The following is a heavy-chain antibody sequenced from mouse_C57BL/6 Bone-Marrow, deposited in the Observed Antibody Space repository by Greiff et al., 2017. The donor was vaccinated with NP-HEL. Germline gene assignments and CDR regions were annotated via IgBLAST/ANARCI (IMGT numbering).Heavy chain of an antibody. D-gene: IGHD2-4*01. CDR1: GFTFSSYG. Sequence: EVHLVESGGDLVKPGGSLKLSCAASGFTFSSYGMSWVRQTPDKRLEWVATISSGGSYTYYPDSVKGRFTISRVNAKNTLYLQMSSLKSEDTAMYYCASPYDYDVAWFAYWGQGTLVTVSA. V-gene: IGHV5-6*01. J-gene: IGHJ3*01. CDR3: ASPYDYDVAWFAY. CDR2: ISSGGSYT.